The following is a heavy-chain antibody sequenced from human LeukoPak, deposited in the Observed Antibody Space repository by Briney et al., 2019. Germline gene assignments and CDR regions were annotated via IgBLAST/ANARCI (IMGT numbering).Heavy chain of an antibody. CDR3: AKCNDCGLVDI. CDR2: IFYSGST. Sequence: SETLSLTCTVSGGSISTSNYYWGWIRQPPGKGLEWIGNIFYSGSTYYSPSLKSRVTISLDTSRNQFSLKLTSVTAADTAVYYCAKCNDCGLVDIWGQGTMVTVSS. J-gene: IGHJ3*02. V-gene: IGHV4-39*07. D-gene: IGHD2-21*01. CDR1: GGSISTSNYY.